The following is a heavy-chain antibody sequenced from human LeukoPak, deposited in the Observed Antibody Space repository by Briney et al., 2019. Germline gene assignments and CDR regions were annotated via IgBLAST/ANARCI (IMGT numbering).Heavy chain of an antibody. Sequence: GRSLRVSCAASGFTFNSYGMHWVRQAPGKGLEGVSGISGSGGNTYYADSVKGRFTISRDNSNNTLYLQMNSLRAEDTAVYYCARHSRGRWYVFDYWGQGTLVTVSS. V-gene: IGHV3-23*01. J-gene: IGHJ4*02. CDR2: ISGSGGNT. CDR1: GFTFNSYG. D-gene: IGHD6-13*01. CDR3: ARHSRGRWYVFDY.